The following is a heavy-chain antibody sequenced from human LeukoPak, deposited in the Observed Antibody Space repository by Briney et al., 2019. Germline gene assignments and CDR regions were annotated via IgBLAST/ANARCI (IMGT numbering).Heavy chain of an antibody. CDR2: ISYDGSNK. CDR3: ARDTSYYYDSSGYSVDY. J-gene: IGHJ4*02. D-gene: IGHD3-22*01. V-gene: IGHV3-30*04. CDR1: GFTLSSYA. Sequence: GGSLRLSCAVSGFTLSSYAMHWVRQAPGKGLEWVAVISYDGSNKYYADSVKGRFTISSDNSKNTLYLQMNSLRAEDTAVYYCARDTSYYYDSSGYSVDYWGQGTLVTVSS.